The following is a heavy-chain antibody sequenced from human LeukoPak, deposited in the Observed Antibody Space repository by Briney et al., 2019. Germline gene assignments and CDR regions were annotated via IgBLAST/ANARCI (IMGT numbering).Heavy chain of an antibody. CDR2: TYYRSTWYN. V-gene: IGHV6-1*01. CDR1: GDSVSINSVT. J-gene: IGHJ5*02. D-gene: IGHD2-2*01. CDR3: ARRLTQYDCFDP. Sequence: SQTLSLTCAISGDSVSINSVTWNWIRHSPSRGLEWLGGTYYRSTWYNDYAVSVRGRITVNPDTSKNQFSLHLNSVTPEDTAVYYCARRLTQYDCFDPWGQGILVTVSS.